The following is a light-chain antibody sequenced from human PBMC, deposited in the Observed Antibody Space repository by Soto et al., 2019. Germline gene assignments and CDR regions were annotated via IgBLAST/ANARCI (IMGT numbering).Light chain of an antibody. CDR2: DAS. CDR1: QNINNY. V-gene: IGKV1-33*01. Sequence: DLQMTQSPSSLSASVGDRVTITCQASQNINNYLNWYQQKPGRAPNLLIYDASNLEAGVPSRFRGSGSETDFTFTISRLQPEDIATYDCQQYENLPTFGQGTRLEIK. J-gene: IGKJ5*01. CDR3: QQYENLPT.